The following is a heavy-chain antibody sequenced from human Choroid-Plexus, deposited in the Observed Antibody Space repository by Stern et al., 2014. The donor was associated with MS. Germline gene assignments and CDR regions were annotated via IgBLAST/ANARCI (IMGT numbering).Heavy chain of an antibody. D-gene: IGHD2/OR15-2a*01. CDR1: GFTFGSCA. V-gene: IGHV3-30*18. CDR2: VSYDGSNK. Sequence: VQLVESGGGVVQPGRPLILSCVASGFTFGSCAMHWVRQAQGKGLECVAGVSYDGSNKYYAASVKGRFTISRDNSRNTLYMQMSSLRPEDTAVYYCAKDRHYLTYFFDHWGQGSLVTVSS. J-gene: IGHJ5*02. CDR3: AKDRHYLTYFFDH.